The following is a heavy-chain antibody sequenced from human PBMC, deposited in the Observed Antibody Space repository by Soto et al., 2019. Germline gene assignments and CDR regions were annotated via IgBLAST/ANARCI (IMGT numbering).Heavy chain of an antibody. CDR3: ARESEKGTTWFGP. V-gene: IGHV3-11*06. Sequence: PGGSLRLSCAVSGVTFSDYYMSWIRQAPGKGLEWVSYISGTSVYTNYADSVKGRFTISRDNAKNSVYLQMSSLRAEDTAVYYCARESEKGTTWFGPWGQGTLVTVSS. CDR1: GVTFSDYY. D-gene: IGHD1-1*01. J-gene: IGHJ5*02. CDR2: ISGTSVYT.